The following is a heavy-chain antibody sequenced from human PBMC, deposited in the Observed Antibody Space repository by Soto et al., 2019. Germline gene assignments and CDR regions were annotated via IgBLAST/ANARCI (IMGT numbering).Heavy chain of an antibody. CDR3: ARVRGDDSSGYYPTLYYYYYYGMDV. J-gene: IGHJ6*02. Sequence: SVKVSSKASGGTFSSYAISWVRQAPGQGLEWMGGIIPIFGTANYAQKFQGRVTITADESTSTAYMELSSLRSEDTAVYYCARVRGDDSSGYYPTLYYYYYYGMDVWGQGTTVTVSS. D-gene: IGHD3-22*01. CDR1: GGTFSSYA. CDR2: IIPIFGTA. V-gene: IGHV1-69*13.